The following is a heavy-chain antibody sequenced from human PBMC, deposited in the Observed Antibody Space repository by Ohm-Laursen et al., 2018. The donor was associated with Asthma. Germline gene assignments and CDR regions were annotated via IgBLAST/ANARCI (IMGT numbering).Heavy chain of an antibody. V-gene: IGHV3-30*03. J-gene: IGHJ4*02. CDR2: ISYDGSNK. Sequence: SLRLSCAASGFTFSSYGMHWVRQAPGKGLEWVAVISYDGSNKYYADSAKGRFTISRDNSKNTLYLQMNSLRAEDTAVYYCARDLGYSYGYDYWGQGTLVTVSS. CDR3: ARDLGYSYGYDY. D-gene: IGHD5-18*01. CDR1: GFTFSSYG.